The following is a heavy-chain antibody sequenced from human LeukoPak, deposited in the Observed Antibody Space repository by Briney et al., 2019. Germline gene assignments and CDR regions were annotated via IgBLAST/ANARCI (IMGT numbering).Heavy chain of an antibody. Sequence: GGSLRLSCAASGFTFSTYAMSWVRQAPGKGLEWVSAISGSGDTTYYADSVRGRFTISRDNSENTLFLQMNSLRTEDTAVYYCARDSYGMDVWGQGTTVTVSS. CDR2: ISGSGDTT. CDR1: GFTFSTYA. CDR3: ARDSYGMDV. V-gene: IGHV3-23*01. J-gene: IGHJ6*02.